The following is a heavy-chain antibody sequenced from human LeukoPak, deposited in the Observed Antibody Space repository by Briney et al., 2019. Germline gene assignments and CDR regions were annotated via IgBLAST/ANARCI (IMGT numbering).Heavy chain of an antibody. CDR2: ISAYNGNT. V-gene: IGHV1-18*01. Sequence: ASVKVSCKASGYSFTSYGVSWVRQAPGQGPEWMGWISAYNGNTNYAQKLQGRVTMTTDTSTSTAYMELRSLRSDDTAVYYCAREPIKYSGSSGEFDYWGQGTLVTVSS. CDR3: AREPIKYSGSSGEFDY. CDR1: GYSFTSYG. D-gene: IGHD1-26*01. J-gene: IGHJ4*02.